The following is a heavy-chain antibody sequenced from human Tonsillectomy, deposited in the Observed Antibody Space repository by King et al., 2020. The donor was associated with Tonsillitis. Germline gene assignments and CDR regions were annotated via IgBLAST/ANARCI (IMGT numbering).Heavy chain of an antibody. D-gene: IGHD4-23*01. V-gene: IGHV3-7*03. CDR1: GFAFSSYW. J-gene: IGHJ1*01. CDR2: IKQDGSVK. Sequence: VQLVESGGGLVQPGESLRLSCADSGFAFSSYWMSWVRQAPGKGLEWVANIKQDGSVKYYVDSVKGRFTISRENAKNSLYLQMNSLRAEDTAVYYCANGGGPAGYWGQGTLVTVSS. CDR3: ANGGGPAGY.